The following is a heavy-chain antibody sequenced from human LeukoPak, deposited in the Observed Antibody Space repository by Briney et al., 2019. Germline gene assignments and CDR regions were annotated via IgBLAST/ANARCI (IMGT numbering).Heavy chain of an antibody. V-gene: IGHV4-59*01. Sequence: SETLSLTCTVSGGSLSGDYWNWIRQPPGKGLEWIGYIYYTGTTDYSPSLKSRVTISLDMSKNQFSLKLRSVTAADTAVYYCARTNAFGNRGQGTMVTVST. J-gene: IGHJ3*02. CDR1: GGSLSGDY. CDR2: IYYTGTT. CDR3: ARTNAFGN.